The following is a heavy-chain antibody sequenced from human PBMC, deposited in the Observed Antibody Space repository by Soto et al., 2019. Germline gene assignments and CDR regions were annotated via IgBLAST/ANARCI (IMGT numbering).Heavy chain of an antibody. CDR3: ARDNSAANGVLDH. V-gene: IGHV1-46*04. J-gene: IGHJ4*02. Sequence: ASVKVSCKASGYTFTNYYLHWVRQAPGQGLEWVGMINPSARSASYAQKLRGRLTMDRDTSTTTVYMELSRLTSEHTAVYYCARDNSAANGVLDHWGLGTLVPVSS. CDR2: INPSARSA. CDR1: GYTFTNYY. D-gene: IGHD1-1*01.